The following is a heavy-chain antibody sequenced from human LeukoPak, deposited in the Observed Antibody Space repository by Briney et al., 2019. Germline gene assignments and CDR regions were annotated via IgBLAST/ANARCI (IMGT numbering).Heavy chain of an antibody. CDR2: IYYSGST. J-gene: IGHJ4*02. D-gene: IGHD6-6*01. V-gene: IGHV4-31*03. CDR3: ARHRGDSSSFFDY. CDR1: GGSISSGGYY. Sequence: PSQTLSLTCTVSGGSISSGGYYWSWIRQHPGKGLEWIGYIYYSGSTYYNPSLKSRVTISVDTSKNQFSLKLSSVTAADTAVYYCARHRGDSSSFFDYWGQGTLVTVSS.